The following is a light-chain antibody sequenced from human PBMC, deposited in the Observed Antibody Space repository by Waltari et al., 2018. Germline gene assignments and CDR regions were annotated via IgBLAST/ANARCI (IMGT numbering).Light chain of an antibody. V-gene: IGLV3-9*01. CDR3: QLWDDSLGV. J-gene: IGLJ1*01. CDR2: RVK. CDR1: KIESNS. Sequence: SYDLTQPLSVSVALGQTATIACGGDKIESNSVHWYQQRPGQAPILIIYRVKYRLSGSPERFSAANSGSTATLNISRAQVGDEGVYFCQLWDDSLGVFGPGTRFAVL.